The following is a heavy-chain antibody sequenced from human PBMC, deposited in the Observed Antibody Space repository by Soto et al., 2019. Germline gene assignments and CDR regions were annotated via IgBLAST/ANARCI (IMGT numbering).Heavy chain of an antibody. CDR1: GYTFTGYH. CDR3: ARDSSGNVDY. J-gene: IGHJ4*02. D-gene: IGHD3-22*01. CDR2: ISPNSGGT. Sequence: ASVKVSCKASGYTFTGYHMHWVRQAPGQGLEWMGWISPNSGGTNYAQKFQGRVTMTRDTSISTAYMELSRLRSDDTAVYYCARDSSGNVDYWGQGTLVTVSS. V-gene: IGHV1-2*02.